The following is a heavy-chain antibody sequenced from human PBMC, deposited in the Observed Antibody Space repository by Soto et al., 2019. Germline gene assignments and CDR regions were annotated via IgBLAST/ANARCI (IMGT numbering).Heavy chain of an antibody. D-gene: IGHD1-26*01. CDR3: VKDTYIMVGATHFDF. CDR2: ISWNSDLI. CDR1: GFTFDDYA. V-gene: IGHV3-9*01. J-gene: IGHJ4*02. Sequence: VQLVESGGGLVQPGRSLRLSCAASGFTFDDYAVHWVRQAPGKGLEWVSGISWNSDLIGYADSVKGRFTISRDNAKNSLHLQMNSLTTEDTALYYCVKDTYIMVGATHFDFWGQGTLVTVSS.